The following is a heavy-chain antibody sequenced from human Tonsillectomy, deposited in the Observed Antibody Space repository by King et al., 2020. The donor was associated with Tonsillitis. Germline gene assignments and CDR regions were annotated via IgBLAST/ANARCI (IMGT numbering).Heavy chain of an antibody. D-gene: IGHD2-8*01. CDR1: GYTFTGFY. J-gene: IGHJ4*02. V-gene: IGHV1-2*02. CDR3: ARDLGDGVAEFVPLAPFDY. Sequence: VQLVESGAEVKKPGASVKVSCKASGYTFTGFYMHWVRQAPGQGLEWMGWISANSGGTKYAQKFQGRVTMTRDTSINTVFMDLSSLSSDDTAVYYCARDLGDGVAEFVPLAPFDYWGQGTLVTVPS. CDR2: ISANSGGT.